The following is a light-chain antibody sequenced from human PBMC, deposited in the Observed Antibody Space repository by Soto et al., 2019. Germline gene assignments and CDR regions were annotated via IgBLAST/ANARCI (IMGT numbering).Light chain of an antibody. CDR2: GAS. J-gene: IGKJ1*01. Sequence: EILLTQSPDSLSLSPGDRATLSCRASQSFSSTFFAWYQQKPGQAPRLLIYGASSRATGIPDRFSGSGSGTDFTLTISRLEPEDFAVYYCQQYASSVTFGQGTKVENK. CDR1: QSFSSTF. V-gene: IGKV3-20*01. CDR3: QQYASSVT.